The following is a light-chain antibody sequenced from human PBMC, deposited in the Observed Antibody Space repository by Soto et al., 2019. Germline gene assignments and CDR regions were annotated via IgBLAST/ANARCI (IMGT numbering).Light chain of an antibody. CDR1: QSISSW. CDR2: DAS. J-gene: IGKJ1*01. V-gene: IGKV1-5*01. Sequence: DIKTTQSPSTLSASVGDRVTITCRASQSISSWLAWYQQKPGKAPKLLIYDASSLESGVPSRFSGSGSGTEFTLTISSLQPDDFETYYCQQYNSYSPKTFGQGTKVDI. CDR3: QQYNSYSPKT.